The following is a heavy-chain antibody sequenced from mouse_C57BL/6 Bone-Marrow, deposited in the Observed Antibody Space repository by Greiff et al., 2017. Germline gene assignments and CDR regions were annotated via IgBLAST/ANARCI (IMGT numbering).Heavy chain of an antibody. CDR2: IYPSDSET. J-gene: IGHJ4*01. CDR1: GYTFTSYW. Sequence: VQLQQPGAELVRPGSSVKLYCKASGYTFTSYWMDWVKQRPGQGLEWIGNIYPSDSETHYNQKFKDKATLTVDKSSSTAYMQLSSLTSEDSAVYYCARGYYSNAKDYWGQGTSVTVSS. V-gene: IGHV1-61*01. D-gene: IGHD2-5*01. CDR3: ARGYYSNAKDY.